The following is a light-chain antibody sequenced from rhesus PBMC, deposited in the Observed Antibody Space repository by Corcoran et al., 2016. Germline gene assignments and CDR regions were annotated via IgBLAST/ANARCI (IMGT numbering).Light chain of an antibody. CDR3: QQGNSIPRT. Sequence: EIVLTQSPTSMAVSQGERVTISCTASSSVSTSYMHWYQQKPGFPPRFLVNRTSSLASGGPARFSGSGSGTSYTFAISGMEAEDAANYSCQQGNSIPRTFAQGAKVEIK. CDR1: SSVSTS. CDR2: RTS. J-gene: IGKJ1*01. V-gene: IGKV3-17*03.